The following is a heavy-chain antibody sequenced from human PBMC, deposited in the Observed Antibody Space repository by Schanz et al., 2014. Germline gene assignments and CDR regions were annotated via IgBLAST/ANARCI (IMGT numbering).Heavy chain of an antibody. D-gene: IGHD3-10*01. CDR1: GFIFNDYY. J-gene: IGHJ4*02. CDR3: ARGGAGSVLFCFDY. V-gene: IGHV3-11*06. CDR2: ISSSGFST. Sequence: QVQLVESGGGLVKPGGSLRLSCAASGFIFNDYYMNWIRQAPGKGLEWVSSISSSGFSTNYADSVKGRFTISRDNARNSLYLQMNSLRAEDTAVYFCARGGAGSVLFCFDYWGQGTLVTVSS.